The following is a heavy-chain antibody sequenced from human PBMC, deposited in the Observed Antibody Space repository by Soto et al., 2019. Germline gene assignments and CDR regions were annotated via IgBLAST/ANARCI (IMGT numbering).Heavy chain of an antibody. CDR3: VRHNYDSSGTAVDV. CDR1: GGSISSGNYY. CDR2: IYYSGST. D-gene: IGHD3-22*01. Sequence: QVQLQESGPGLVKPSQTLSLTCTVSGGSISSGNYYWSWIRQHPGKGLEWIGYIYYSGSTYYNPSLKRRVTISVDTSKNPFSLKLSSVTAADTAVYYCVRHNYDSSGTAVDVWGQGTTVTVSS. V-gene: IGHV4-31*03. J-gene: IGHJ6*02.